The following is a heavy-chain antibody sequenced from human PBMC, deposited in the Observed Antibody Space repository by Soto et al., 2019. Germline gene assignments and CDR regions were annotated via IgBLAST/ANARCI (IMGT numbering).Heavy chain of an antibody. V-gene: IGHV3-74*01. D-gene: IGHD3-10*01. J-gene: IGHJ4*02. CDR2: INSDGSST. CDR3: ASTRGFRYHDF. CDR1: GFTFSSYW. Sequence: PGGSLRLSCAASGFTFSSYWMHWVRQAPGKGLVWVSRINSDGSSTSYADSVKGRFTISRDDAKNTLYLQMNSLRAEDTAVYYCASTRGFRYHDFWGQETLVTLSS.